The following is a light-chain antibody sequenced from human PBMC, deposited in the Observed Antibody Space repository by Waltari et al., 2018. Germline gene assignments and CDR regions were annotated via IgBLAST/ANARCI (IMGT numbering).Light chain of an antibody. Sequence: QSALTQPASVSGSPGQSITISCAGSGTDIGYSDYVSWYQQYPDHVPKLMIYDVSQRPSGVPDRFSGSKSGNTASLTISGLQTEDEADYYCCSYGGGGFGGGTKLTVL. J-gene: IGLJ2*01. V-gene: IGLV2-14*03. CDR1: GTDIGYSDY. CDR3: CSYGGGG. CDR2: DVS.